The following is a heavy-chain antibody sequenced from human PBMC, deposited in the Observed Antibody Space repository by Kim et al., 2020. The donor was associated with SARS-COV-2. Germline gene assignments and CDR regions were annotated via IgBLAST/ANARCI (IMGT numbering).Heavy chain of an antibody. CDR2: INHSGST. V-gene: IGHV4-34*01. CDR3: ARVLGSRPNPRAAGPWYFDL. D-gene: IGHD2-2*03. J-gene: IGHJ2*01. CDR1: GGSFSGYY. Sequence: SETLSLTCAVYGGSFSGYYWSWIRQPPGKGLEWIGEINHSGSTNYNPSLKSRVTISVDTSKNQFSLKLSSVTAADTAVYYCARVLGSRPNPRAAGPWYFDLWGRGTLVTVSS.